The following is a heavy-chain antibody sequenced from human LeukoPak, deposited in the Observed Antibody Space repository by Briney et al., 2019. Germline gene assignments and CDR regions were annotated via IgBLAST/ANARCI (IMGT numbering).Heavy chain of an antibody. CDR1: GGSFSGYY. D-gene: IGHD3-3*01. Sequence: TSETLSLTCAVYGGSFSGYYWSWIRQPPGKGLEWIGEINHSGSTNYNPSLKSRVTISVDTSKNQSSLKLSSVTAADTAVYYCARGSGFLEWSNHYYFDYWGQGTLVTVSS. CDR3: ARGSGFLEWSNHYYFDY. J-gene: IGHJ4*02. CDR2: INHSGST. V-gene: IGHV4-34*01.